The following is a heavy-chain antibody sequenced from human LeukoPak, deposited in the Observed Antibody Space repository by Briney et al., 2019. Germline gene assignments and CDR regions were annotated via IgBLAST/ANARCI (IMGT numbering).Heavy chain of an antibody. Sequence: GASVKVSCKASGYTFTSYDINWVRQATGQGLEWMGWMNPNSGNTGYAQKFQGRVTMTRNTSISTAYMELSSLRSEDTAVYYCAADYYDSSGYYAFDIWGQGTMVTVSS. CDR2: MNPNSGNT. CDR3: AADYYDSSGYYAFDI. CDR1: GYTFTSYD. V-gene: IGHV1-8*01. J-gene: IGHJ3*02. D-gene: IGHD3-22*01.